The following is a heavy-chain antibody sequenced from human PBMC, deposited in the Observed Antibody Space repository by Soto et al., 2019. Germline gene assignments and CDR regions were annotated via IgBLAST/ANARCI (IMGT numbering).Heavy chain of an antibody. V-gene: IGHV4-39*01. CDR1: GGSITSNAYY. D-gene: IGHD1-26*01. Sequence: QLQLQESGPGQVKPSETLSLTCTVSGGSITSNAYYWGWIRQPPGKGLEWLGYIYYSGSASYNPSLKSRVTMSVDTSKNQFSLKLSSVTAADTAVYYCARRPKRGSYSWCFDYWGQGTLVTVSS. J-gene: IGHJ4*02. CDR3: ARRPKRGSYSWCFDY. CDR2: IYYSGSA.